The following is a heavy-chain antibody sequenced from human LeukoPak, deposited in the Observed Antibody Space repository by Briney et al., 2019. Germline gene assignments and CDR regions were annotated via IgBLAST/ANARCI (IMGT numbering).Heavy chain of an antibody. J-gene: IGHJ3*01. V-gene: IGHV1-2*02. Sequence: ASVKVSCKTSGYTFTDYYLHWVRQAPGQGLEWMGWIKSNSGGIHYSQKFQDRVSITRDTSINTVYMELSSLTSGDTAIYYCAREPRINMSPDAFDLWGQGTLVTVFS. CDR2: IKSNSGGI. CDR3: AREPRINMSPDAFDL. CDR1: GYTFTDYY. D-gene: IGHD3-10*02.